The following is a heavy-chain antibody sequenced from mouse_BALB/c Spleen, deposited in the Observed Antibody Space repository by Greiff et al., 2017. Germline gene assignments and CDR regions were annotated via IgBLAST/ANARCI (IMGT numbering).Heavy chain of an antibody. Sequence: DVKLQESGPGLVKPSQSLSLTCTVTGYSITSDYAWNWIRQFPGNKLEWMGYISYSGSTSYNPSLKSRISITRDTSKNQFFLQLNSVTTEDTATYYCAAYYRAWFAYWGQGTLVTVSA. V-gene: IGHV3-2*02. CDR2: ISYSGST. D-gene: IGHD2-14*01. CDR3: AAYYRAWFAY. CDR1: GYSITSDYA. J-gene: IGHJ3*01.